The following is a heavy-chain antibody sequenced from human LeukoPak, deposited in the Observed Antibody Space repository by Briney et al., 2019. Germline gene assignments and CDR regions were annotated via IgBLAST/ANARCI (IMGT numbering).Heavy chain of an antibody. CDR1: GFTFSSYG. Sequence: GGTLRLSCAASGFTFSSYGMSWVRQAPGKGLEWVSAISGSGGSTYYADSVKGRFTISRDNSKNTLYLQMNSLRAEDTAVYYCAREMLAAVAAQSWGQGTLVTVSS. D-gene: IGHD6-19*01. CDR3: AREMLAAVAAQS. CDR2: ISGSGGST. J-gene: IGHJ5*02. V-gene: IGHV3-23*01.